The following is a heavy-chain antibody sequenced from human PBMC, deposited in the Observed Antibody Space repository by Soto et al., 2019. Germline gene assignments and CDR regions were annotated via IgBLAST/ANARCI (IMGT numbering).Heavy chain of an antibody. J-gene: IGHJ4*02. D-gene: IGHD2-2*01. V-gene: IGHV4-38-2*02. CDR1: GYSISSGYY. CDR3: AREGDIVVVPAASQYYFDY. CDR2: IYHSGST. Sequence: ETLSLTCAVSGYSISSGYYWGWIRQPPGKGLEWIGSIYHSGSTYYNPSLKSRVTISVDTSKNQFSLKLSSVTAADTAVYYCAREGDIVVVPAASQYYFDYWGQGTLVTVSS.